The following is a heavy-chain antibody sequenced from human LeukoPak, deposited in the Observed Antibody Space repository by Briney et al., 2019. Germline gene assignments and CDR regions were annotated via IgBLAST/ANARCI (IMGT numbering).Heavy chain of an antibody. CDR1: GYTFTSYG. V-gene: IGHV1-69*04. D-gene: IGHD3-22*01. Sequence: ASVKVSFTASGYTFTSYGISWVRQAPGQGLEWMGRIIPILGIANYAQKFQGRVTITADESTSTAYMELSSLRSEDTAVYYCARSPQYYYDSSGYYQFDSWGQGTLVTVSS. J-gene: IGHJ4*02. CDR3: ARSPQYYYDSSGYYQFDS. CDR2: IIPILGIA.